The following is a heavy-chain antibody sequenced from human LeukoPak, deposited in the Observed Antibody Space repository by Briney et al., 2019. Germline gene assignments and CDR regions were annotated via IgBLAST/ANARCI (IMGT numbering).Heavy chain of an antibody. CDR2: ISYDGSNK. J-gene: IGHJ4*02. D-gene: IGHD3-22*01. V-gene: IGHV3-30-3*01. CDR1: GFTFSSYA. CDR3: RTYYYDSSGYGFDY. Sequence: GGSLRLSCAASGFTFSSYAMHWVRQAPGKGLEWVAVISYDGSNKYYADSVKGRFTISRDNSKNTLYLQMNSLRAEDTAVYYCRTYYYDSSGYGFDYWGQGTLVTVSS.